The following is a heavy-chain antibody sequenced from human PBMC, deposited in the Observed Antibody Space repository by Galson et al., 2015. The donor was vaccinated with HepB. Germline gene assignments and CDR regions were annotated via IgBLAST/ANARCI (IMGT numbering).Heavy chain of an antibody. CDR1: RGTFSSDT. CDR3: AGDRQVETTTMTNTFEV. J-gene: IGHJ3*01. Sequence: SVKVSCKASRGTFSSDTTSWLRQAPGQGLEWIGGIIPMIDRTTYAQKFEGRVTLTADTSTRTAYMELRSLTSEDTALYYCAGDRQVETTTMTNTFEVWGQGTMVTVFS. CDR2: IIPMIDRT. D-gene: IGHD1-1*01. V-gene: IGHV1-69*10.